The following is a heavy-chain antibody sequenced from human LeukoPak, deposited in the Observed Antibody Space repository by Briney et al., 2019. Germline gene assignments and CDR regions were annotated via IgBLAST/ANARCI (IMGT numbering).Heavy chain of an antibody. CDR3: ARDKAAAGTGWFDP. CDR1: GGSISSSNW. Sequence: SETLSLTCAVSGGSISSSNWWGWVRQPPGKGLEWIGEIYHSGSTNYNPSLKSRVTISVDKSKNQFSLKLSSVTAADTAVYYCARDKAAAGTGWFDPWGQGTLVTVSS. J-gene: IGHJ5*02. CDR2: IYHSGST. D-gene: IGHD6-13*01. V-gene: IGHV4-4*02.